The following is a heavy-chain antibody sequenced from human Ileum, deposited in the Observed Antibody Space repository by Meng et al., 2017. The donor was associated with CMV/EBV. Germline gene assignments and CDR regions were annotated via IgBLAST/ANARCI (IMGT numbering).Heavy chain of an antibody. V-gene: IGHV3-30*02. Sequence: GESLKISCAASGFIFSASTMHWVRQAPGKVLEWVAFIQVDENDQQYADAVRGRFTISRDNSKNTLYLQMSSLRPDDTAVYYCADDFWKERGYWGQGTPVTVS. D-gene: IGHD3-3*01. J-gene: IGHJ4*02. CDR3: ADDFWKERGY. CDR2: IQVDENDQ. CDR1: GFIFSAST.